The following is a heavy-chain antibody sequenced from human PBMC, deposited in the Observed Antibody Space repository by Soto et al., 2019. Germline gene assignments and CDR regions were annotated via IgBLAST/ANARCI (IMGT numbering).Heavy chain of an antibody. V-gene: IGHV4-34*01. Sequence: SETLSLTCAVYGGSFSGYYWSWIRQPTGKGLEWIGEINHSGSTNYNPSLKSRVTISVDTSKNQFSLKLSTVTAADTAVYYCARSGVRYGSGSYYRRNWFDPWGQGTLVTVSS. CDR3: ARSGVRYGSGSYYRRNWFDP. J-gene: IGHJ5*02. D-gene: IGHD3-10*01. CDR1: GGSFSGYY. CDR2: INHSGST.